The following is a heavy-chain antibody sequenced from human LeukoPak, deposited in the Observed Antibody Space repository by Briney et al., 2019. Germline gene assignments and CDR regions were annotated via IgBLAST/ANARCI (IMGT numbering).Heavy chain of an antibody. CDR3: ASSKLMGSWVLAY. Sequence: SGTLSLTCAVSGGSISSSNWWSWVRQPPGKGLEWIGEIYHSGSTNYNPSLKSRVTISVDKSKNQFSLKLSSVTAADTAVYYCASSKLMGSWVLAYWGQGTLVTVSS. CDR2: IYHSGST. D-gene: IGHD1-26*01. V-gene: IGHV4-4*02. CDR1: GGSISSSNW. J-gene: IGHJ4*02.